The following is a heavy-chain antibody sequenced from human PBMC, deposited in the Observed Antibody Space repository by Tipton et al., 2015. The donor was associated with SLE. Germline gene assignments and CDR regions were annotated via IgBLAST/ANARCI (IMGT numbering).Heavy chain of an antibody. CDR2: ITSGGAT. CDR1: GFTFSDYA. D-gene: IGHD3-22*01. V-gene: IGHV3-23*03. J-gene: IGHJ4*02. Sequence: GSLRLSCTASGFTFSDYAMNWVRQAPGKGLEWVSVITSGGATYYSDSVKGRFIISRDDSKTTMYLQMNRLRPEDTAVYYCAKDRFYDSGGYFFFDYWGPGTQVTVSS. CDR3: AKDRFYDSGGYFFFDY.